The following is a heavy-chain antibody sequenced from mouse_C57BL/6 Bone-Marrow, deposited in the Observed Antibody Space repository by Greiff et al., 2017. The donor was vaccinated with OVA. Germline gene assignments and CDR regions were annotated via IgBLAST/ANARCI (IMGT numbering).Heavy chain of an antibody. V-gene: IGHV1-81*01. CDR1: GYTFTSYG. CDR2: IYPRSGNT. J-gene: IGHJ3*01. D-gene: IGHD1-1*01. CDR3: AVTTVVARGFAY. Sequence: VQLKQSGAELARPGASVKLSCKASGYTFTSYGISWVKQRTGQGLEWIGEIYPRSGNTYYNEKFKGKATLTADKSSSTAYMELRSLTSEDSAVYFCAVTTVVARGFAYWGQGTLVTVSA.